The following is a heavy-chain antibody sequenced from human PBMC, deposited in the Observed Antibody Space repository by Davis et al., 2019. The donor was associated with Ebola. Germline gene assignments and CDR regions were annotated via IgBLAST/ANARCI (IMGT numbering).Heavy chain of an antibody. Sequence: ASVKVSCKASGYTFTGYYMHWVRQAPGQGLEWMGWINPNSGGTSYAQRFQGRVTMTRDTSTSTVYMELSSLRSEDTAVYYCARWRITMVRGVWNPLGYWGQGTLVTVSS. CDR3: ARWRITMVRGVWNPLGY. CDR1: GYTFTGYY. D-gene: IGHD3-10*01. CDR2: INPNSGGT. J-gene: IGHJ4*02. V-gene: IGHV1-2*02.